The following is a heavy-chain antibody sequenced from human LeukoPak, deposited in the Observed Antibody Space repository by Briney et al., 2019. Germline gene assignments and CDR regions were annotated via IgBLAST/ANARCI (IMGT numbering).Heavy chain of an antibody. Sequence: PGGSLRLSCATSGFIFTNYAMSWVRQAPGKGLEWISAISGSGNSAYYADSVKGRFTISRDNAKNSLYLQMNSLRAEDTAVYYCARAGYGYSYGGAHGAFDIWGQGTMVTVSS. CDR1: GFIFTNYA. J-gene: IGHJ3*02. CDR3: ARAGYGYSYGGAHGAFDI. CDR2: ISGSGNSA. V-gene: IGHV3-23*01. D-gene: IGHD5-18*01.